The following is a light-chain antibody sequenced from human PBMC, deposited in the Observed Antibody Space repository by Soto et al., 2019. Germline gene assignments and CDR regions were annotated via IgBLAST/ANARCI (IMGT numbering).Light chain of an antibody. Sequence: EIVLTQSPGTLSLSPGESATLSCRASQSLSTRYIAWYQQKAGQAPRLLIYGASTRATGIPDRFSGSGSGTGLTVHIRRIEPEDFAGFLRPKYARSMVYTFGQGTQLDIK. V-gene: IGKV3-20*01. CDR1: QSLSTRY. CDR3: PKYARSMVYT. CDR2: GAS. J-gene: IGKJ2*01.